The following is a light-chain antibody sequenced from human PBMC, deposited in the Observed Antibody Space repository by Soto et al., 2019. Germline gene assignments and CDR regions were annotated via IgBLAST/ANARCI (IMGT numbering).Light chain of an antibody. Sequence: QSALTQPASVSGSPGQSITFSCTGTSSDVGAYNYVSWYQQHPGKAPKLMIYDVSNRPSGVSNRFSGSKSGNTASLTISGLQADDEADYYCSSFTSISTVVFGGGTKLTVL. CDR2: DVS. J-gene: IGLJ2*01. CDR3: SSFTSISTVV. V-gene: IGLV2-14*01. CDR1: SSDVGAYNY.